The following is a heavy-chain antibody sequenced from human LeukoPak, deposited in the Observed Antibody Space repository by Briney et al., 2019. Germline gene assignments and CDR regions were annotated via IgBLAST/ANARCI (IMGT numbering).Heavy chain of an antibody. CDR3: VRENCANGVCYTGGRNWLDP. CDR2: INHSGST. V-gene: IGHV4-34*01. D-gene: IGHD2-8*01. J-gene: IGHJ5*02. CDR1: GGSFSGYY. Sequence: SETLSLTCAVYGGSFSGYYWSWIRQPPGKGLEWIGEINHSGSTNYNPSLKSRVTISVDTSKNQFSLKLSSVTAADTAVYYCVRENCANGVCYTGGRNWLDPWGQGALVTVSS.